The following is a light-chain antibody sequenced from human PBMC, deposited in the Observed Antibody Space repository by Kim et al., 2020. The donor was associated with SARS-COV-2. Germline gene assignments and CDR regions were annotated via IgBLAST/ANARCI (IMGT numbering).Light chain of an antibody. CDR2: AAS. V-gene: IGKV3-20*01. CDR1: QRVRDNY. CDR3: QIYDASPPNT. Sequence: ETVLTQSPDTLSLSPGDRGTLSCRASQRVRDNYLAWYQHKPGQAPRLLIYAASSRARGVPDRFSGSGSGTDFTLTINRVEPEDFAVYYCQIYDASPPNTVGQVTKLEI. J-gene: IGKJ2*01.